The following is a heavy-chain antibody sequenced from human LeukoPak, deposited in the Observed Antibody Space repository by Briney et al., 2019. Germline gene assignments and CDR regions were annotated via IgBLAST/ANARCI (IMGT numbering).Heavy chain of an antibody. D-gene: IGHD3-10*01. V-gene: IGHV4-59*01. J-gene: IGHJ3*02. CDR2: IYYTGST. CDR3: ARPASSGDDALDI. Sequence: SETLSLTCTVSGGSISSYSWSWIRQPPGKGLEWIGYIYYTGSTNYNPSLKSRVTISIDTSKKQFSLKLSSVTAADTAVYYCARPASSGDDALDIWGPGTMVTVSS. CDR1: GGSISSYS.